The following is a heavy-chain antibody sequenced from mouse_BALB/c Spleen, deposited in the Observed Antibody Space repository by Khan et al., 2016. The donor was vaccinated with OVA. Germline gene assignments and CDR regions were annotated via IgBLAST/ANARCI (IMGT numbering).Heavy chain of an antibody. D-gene: IGHD1-1*02. CDR3: VRAGFGAFAY. Sequence: EVELVESGGGLVKPGGSLKLSCAASGFTFSDYYMYWVRQTPEKRLEWVATISDGGTSTYYTDSVKGRSTISRDNAKNRLYLQMSSLKSEDTAILYCVRAGFGAFAYWGQGTLVTVSA. CDR2: ISDGGTST. CDR1: GFTFSDYY. V-gene: IGHV5-4*02. J-gene: IGHJ3*01.